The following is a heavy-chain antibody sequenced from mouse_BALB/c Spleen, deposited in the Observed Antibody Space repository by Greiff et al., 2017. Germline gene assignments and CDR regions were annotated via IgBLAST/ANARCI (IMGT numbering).Heavy chain of an antibody. CDR1: GFSLTSYG. V-gene: IGHV2-9*02. CDR2: IWAGGST. J-gene: IGHJ3*01. D-gene: IGHD2-13*01. CDR3: ASDYGETASGFAY. Sequence: VHLVESGPGLVAPSQSLSITCTVSGFSLTSYGVHWVRQPPGKGLEWLGVIWAGGSTNYNSALMSRLSISKDNSKSQVFLKMNSLQTDDTAMYYCASDYGETASGFAYWGQGTLVTVSA.